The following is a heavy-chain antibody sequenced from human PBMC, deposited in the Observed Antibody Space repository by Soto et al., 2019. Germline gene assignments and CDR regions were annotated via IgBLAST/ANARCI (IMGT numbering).Heavy chain of an antibody. CDR1: GFTFSSYG. CDR3: ARDRVTMVRGLAYYGMDV. J-gene: IGHJ6*02. D-gene: IGHD3-10*01. V-gene: IGHV3-33*01. Sequence: GSLRLSCAASGFTFSSYGIHWVRQAPGKGLEWAAVIWYDGSGKYYADSVKGRFTISRDNSKNTLYLQMNSLRAEDTAVYYCARDRVTMVRGLAYYGMDVWGQGTTVTVSS. CDR2: IWYDGSGK.